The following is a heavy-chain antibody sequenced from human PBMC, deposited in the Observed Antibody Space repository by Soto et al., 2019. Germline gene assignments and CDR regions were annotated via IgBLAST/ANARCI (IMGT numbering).Heavy chain of an antibody. Sequence: GGSLRRSCAASGFTFDDYAMHWVRQVPGKGLEWISSISWNSGSTDYANSVKGRFTISRDNAKNSLYLQMNSLSDEDTALYYCAKAQHLLEASWFDPWGQGTLVTVSS. CDR2: ISWNSGST. CDR3: AKAQHLLEASWFDP. V-gene: IGHV3-9*01. CDR1: GFTFDDYA. D-gene: IGHD1-1*01. J-gene: IGHJ5*02.